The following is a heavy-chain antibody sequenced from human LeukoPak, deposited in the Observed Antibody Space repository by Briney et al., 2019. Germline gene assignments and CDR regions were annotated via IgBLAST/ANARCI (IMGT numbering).Heavy chain of an antibody. CDR2: INHSGST. J-gene: IGHJ4*02. CDR3: ARVRGPYSSSWSFAY. V-gene: IGHV4-34*01. Sequence: SETLSLTCAVYGGSFSGYYWSWIRQPPGKGLEWIGEINHSGSTNYNPSLKSRVTISVDTSKNQFSLKLNSVTAADTAVYYCARVRGPYSSSWSFAYWGQGTLVTVSS. CDR1: GGSFSGYY. D-gene: IGHD6-13*01.